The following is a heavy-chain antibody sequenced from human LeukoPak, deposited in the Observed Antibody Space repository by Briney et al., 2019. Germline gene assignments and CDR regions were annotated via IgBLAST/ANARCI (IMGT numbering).Heavy chain of an antibody. CDR3: ARDSELGTPVGAFDI. D-gene: IGHD7-27*01. CDR2: ISTSSNRI. V-gene: IGHV3-48*01. CDR1: GFTFSSYG. Sequence: GGSLRLSCAASGFTFSSYGMNWVRQAPGKGLEWVSYISTSSNRIDYADSVKGRFTMSRDNAKNLLYLQMNSLRAEDTAVYYCARDSELGTPVGAFDIWGQGTMVTVSS. J-gene: IGHJ3*02.